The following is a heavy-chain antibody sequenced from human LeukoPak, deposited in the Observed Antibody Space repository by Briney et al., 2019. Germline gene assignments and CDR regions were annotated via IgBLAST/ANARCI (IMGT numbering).Heavy chain of an antibody. CDR1: GFTFSSYS. Sequence: PGGSLRLSCAASGFTFSSYSMNWVRQAPGKGLEWVSYISSSSSTIYYADSVKGRFTISRDNAKNSLYLQMNSLRAEDTAVYYCARDRIAVAGTHYCYYYGMDVWGQGTTVTVSS. CDR3: ARDRIAVAGTHYCYYYGMDV. CDR2: ISSSSSTI. J-gene: IGHJ6*02. V-gene: IGHV3-48*01. D-gene: IGHD6-19*01.